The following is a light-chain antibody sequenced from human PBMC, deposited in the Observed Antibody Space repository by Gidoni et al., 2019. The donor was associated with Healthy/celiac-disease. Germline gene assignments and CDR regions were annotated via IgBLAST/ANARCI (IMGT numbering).Light chain of an antibody. CDR3: QQRSNWPT. CDR1: HRVSSY. V-gene: IGKV3-11*01. J-gene: IGKJ4*01. Sequence: EIVLTQSPATLSLSPGERATLPCRASHRVSSYLAWYQQKPGQAPRLLIYDASNRATGIPARFSGSGSGTDFTLTISSLEPEDFAVYYCQQRSNWPTFGGGTKVEIK. CDR2: DAS.